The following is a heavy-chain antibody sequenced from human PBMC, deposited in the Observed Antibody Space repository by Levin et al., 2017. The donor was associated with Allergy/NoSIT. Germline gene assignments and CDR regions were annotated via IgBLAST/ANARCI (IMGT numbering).Heavy chain of an antibody. Sequence: GGSLRLSCAASGFTFSSYAMHWVRQAPGKGLEWVAVISYDGSNKYYADSVKGRFTISRDNSKNTLYLQMNSLRAEDTAVYYCARGGYPAGYSSGWYVYWGQGTLVTVSS. J-gene: IGHJ4*02. CDR1: GFTFSSYA. CDR2: ISYDGSNK. V-gene: IGHV3-30-3*01. CDR3: ARGGYPAGYSSGWYVY. D-gene: IGHD6-19*01.